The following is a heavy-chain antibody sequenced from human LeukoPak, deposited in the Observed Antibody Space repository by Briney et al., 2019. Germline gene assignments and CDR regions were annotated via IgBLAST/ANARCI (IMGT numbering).Heavy chain of an antibody. CDR3: AKDTLDSSGFFDY. CDR1: GFTFRSYG. J-gene: IGHJ4*02. V-gene: IGHV3-30*02. D-gene: IGHD3-22*01. Sequence: GGSLRLSCAASGFTFRSYGMHWVRQAPGKGLEWVAYIRYDGSNKDYADSVKGRFTISRDNSKNTLYLQKNSLRAEDTAVYYCAKDTLDSSGFFDYWGQGTLVTVSS. CDR2: IRYDGSNK.